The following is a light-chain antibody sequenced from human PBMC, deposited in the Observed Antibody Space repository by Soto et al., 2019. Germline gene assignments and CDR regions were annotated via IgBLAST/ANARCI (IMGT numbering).Light chain of an antibody. J-gene: IGKJ3*01. Sequence: EIVMTQSPATLSVSPGDRATLSCRASQSVSGYLAWYQQKPGQAPRLLIYDGSHRAAGIPSRFSGSGSGTDFTLTISGLEPEDFAVYYCQQRSNWLISFGPGTKVDIK. CDR1: QSVSGY. CDR3: QQRSNWLIS. V-gene: IGKV3-11*01. CDR2: DGS.